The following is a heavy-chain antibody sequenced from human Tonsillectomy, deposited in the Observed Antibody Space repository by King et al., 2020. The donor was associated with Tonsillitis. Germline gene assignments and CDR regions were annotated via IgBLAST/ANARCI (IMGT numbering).Heavy chain of an antibody. D-gene: IGHD6-6*01. Sequence: EVQLVESGEASVQPGGSLRLSCAASGFTFRSYWMSWVRQAPGKGLEWVANIKQDGSEKYYVDSVKGRFTISRDNANNSLYLEMNSLRAEDTAVYFCARDSAALNYQTYFDYWGQGTVVTVSS. CDR3: ARDSAALNYQTYFDY. CDR2: IKQDGSEK. V-gene: IGHV3-7*01. CDR1: GFTFRSYW. J-gene: IGHJ4*02.